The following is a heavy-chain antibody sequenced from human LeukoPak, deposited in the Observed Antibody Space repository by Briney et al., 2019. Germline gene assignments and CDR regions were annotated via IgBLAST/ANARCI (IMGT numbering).Heavy chain of an antibody. D-gene: IGHD6-13*01. V-gene: IGHV3-30-3*01. J-gene: IGHJ4*02. CDR2: ISYDGGNK. CDR3: ARDGIAAAGDRTPFDY. Sequence: GGSLRLSCAASGFTFSSYAMHWVRQAPGKGLEWVAVISYDGGNKYYADSVKGRFTISRDNSKNTLYLQMNSLRAEDTAVYYCARDGIAAAGDRTPFDYWGQGTLVTVSS. CDR1: GFTFSSYA.